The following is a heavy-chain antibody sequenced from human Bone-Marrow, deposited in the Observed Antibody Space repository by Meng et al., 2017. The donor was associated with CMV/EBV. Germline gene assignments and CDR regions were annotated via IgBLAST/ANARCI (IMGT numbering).Heavy chain of an antibody. D-gene: IGHD2-15*01. CDR1: GFTFSDYY. J-gene: IGHJ4*02. V-gene: IGHV3-69-1*01. CDR3: ARHQGSPHFDY. CDR2: ISSSSTI. Sequence: GESLKISCAASGFTFSDYYMNWVRQAPGKGLEWVSSISSSSTIYYADSVKGRFTISRDNAKNSLYLQMNSLKTEDTAVYYCARHQGSPHFDYWGQGTLVPSPQ.